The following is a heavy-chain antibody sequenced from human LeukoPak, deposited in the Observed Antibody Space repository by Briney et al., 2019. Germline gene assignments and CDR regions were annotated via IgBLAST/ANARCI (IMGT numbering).Heavy chain of an antibody. CDR1: GGSFSTYY. D-gene: IGHD6-13*01. CDR2: IYDSETT. J-gene: IGHJ4*02. V-gene: IGHV4-59*03. Sequence: KTSETLSLTCAVYGGSFSTYYWSWIRQPPGKGLEWIGYIYDSETTNYNPSLKSRVTMSLDTSKNQFSLKLSSVTAADTALYYCATRPGGSTWHGVFDFWSRGTLVTVSS. CDR3: ATRPGGSTWHGVFDF.